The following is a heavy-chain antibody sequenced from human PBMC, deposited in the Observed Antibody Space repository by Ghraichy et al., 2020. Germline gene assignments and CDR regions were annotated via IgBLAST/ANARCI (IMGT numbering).Heavy chain of an antibody. CDR2: IYWNDDK. D-gene: IGHD3-3*01. Sequence: SGPTLVKPTQTLTLTCTFSGFSLSTSGVGVGWIRQPPGKALEWLALIYWNDDKRYCPSLKSRLTITKDTSKNQVVLTMTNMDPVDTATYYCAHSGYDFWSGYQGVFDSWGQGTLVTVSS. V-gene: IGHV2-5*01. J-gene: IGHJ4*02. CDR1: GFSLSTSGVG. CDR3: AHSGYDFWSGYQGVFDS.